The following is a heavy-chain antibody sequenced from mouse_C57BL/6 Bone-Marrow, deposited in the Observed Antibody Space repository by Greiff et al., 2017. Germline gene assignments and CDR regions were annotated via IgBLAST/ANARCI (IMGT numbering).Heavy chain of an antibody. D-gene: IGHD2-3*01. J-gene: IGHJ1*03. V-gene: IGHV1-54*01. CDR1: GYAFTHYL. Sequence: VQVVESGAELVRPGTSVKVSCKASGYAFTHYLIEWVKQRPGQGLEWIGVINPGSGGTNYNEKFKGKAPLTADKSSSTAYMQLSSLTSEDSAVYFGARWLLRYWYFDVWGTGTTVTVSS. CDR3: ARWLLRYWYFDV. CDR2: INPGSGGT.